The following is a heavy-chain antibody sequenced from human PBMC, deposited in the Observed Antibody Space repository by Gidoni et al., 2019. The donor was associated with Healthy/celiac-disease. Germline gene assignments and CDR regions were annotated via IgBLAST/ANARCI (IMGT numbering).Heavy chain of an antibody. Sequence: EVQLVESGGGVVQPGGYLRLSCAASGFTFDDYAMHWVRQAPVKGLEWVSLISGDGGSTYYADSVKGRFTISRDNSKNSLYLQMNSLRTEDTALYYCAKSLYSAKRFDYWGQGTLVTVSS. J-gene: IGHJ4*02. CDR2: ISGDGGST. D-gene: IGHD2-15*01. V-gene: IGHV3-43*02. CDR1: GFTFDDYA. CDR3: AKSLYSAKRFDY.